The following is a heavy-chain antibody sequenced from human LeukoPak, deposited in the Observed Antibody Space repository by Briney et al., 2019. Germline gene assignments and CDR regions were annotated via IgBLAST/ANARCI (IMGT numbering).Heavy chain of an antibody. J-gene: IGHJ4*02. CDR1: GSTFTGYY. CDR2: INPNSGGT. V-gene: IGHV1-2*02. CDR3: ARGPHRVPHYSSSPSWGFDY. Sequence: ASVKVSCKTSGSTFTGYYMHWVRQAPGQGLEWMGWINPNSGGTNYAQKFQGRVTMTRDTSISTAYMELSRLRSDDTAVYYCARGPHRVPHYSSSPSWGFDYWGQGTLVTVSS. D-gene: IGHD6-13*01.